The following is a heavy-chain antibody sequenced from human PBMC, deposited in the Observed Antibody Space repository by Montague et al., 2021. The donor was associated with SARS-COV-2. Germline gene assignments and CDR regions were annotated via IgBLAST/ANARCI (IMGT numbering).Heavy chain of an antibody. CDR2: TYYRSEWHT. Sequence: CAISGDSVSSTGAAWNWIRQSPSRGLEWLGRTYYRSEWHTDYAVSVEGLLAIDADTSKNQFSLQLHSVTPEDSAVYYCASGWTLFDWGQGTLVTVSS. CDR1: GDSVSSTGAA. D-gene: IGHD6-19*01. CDR3: ASGWTLFD. V-gene: IGHV6-1*01. J-gene: IGHJ4*02.